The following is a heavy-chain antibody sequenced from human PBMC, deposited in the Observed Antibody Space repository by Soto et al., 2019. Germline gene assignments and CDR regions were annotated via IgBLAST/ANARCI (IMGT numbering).Heavy chain of an antibody. Sequence: PGGSVRLSCAASGFTFSSYAMSWVRQAPGKGLEWVSAISGSGGSTYYADSVKGRFTISRDNSKNTLYLQMNSLRAEDTAVYYCAKDYCSSTSCLFDYWGQGTLVTVSS. CDR2: ISGSGGST. D-gene: IGHD2-2*01. V-gene: IGHV3-23*01. CDR1: GFTFSSYA. J-gene: IGHJ4*02. CDR3: AKDYCSSTSCLFDY.